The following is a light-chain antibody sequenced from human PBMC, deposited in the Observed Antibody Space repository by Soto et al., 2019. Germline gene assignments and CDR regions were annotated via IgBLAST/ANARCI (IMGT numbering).Light chain of an antibody. CDR2: AAS. V-gene: IGKV1-27*01. Sequence: DIQMTQSPSSLSASVGDTVTITCRASQGISNYLAWYQQKPGQVPNLLIYAASTLQSGVPSRFSGSGSGTDLNLTISSLRPEDVATYYCQKYNNAPRTFGQGTKVEI. CDR3: QKYNNAPRT. CDR1: QGISNY. J-gene: IGKJ1*01.